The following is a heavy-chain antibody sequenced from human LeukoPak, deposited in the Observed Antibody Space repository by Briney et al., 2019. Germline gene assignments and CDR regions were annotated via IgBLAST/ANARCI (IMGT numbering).Heavy chain of an antibody. CDR1: GYSFTSYW. Sequence: GESLKISCKGPGYSFTSYWIGWVRQMPGKGLEWMGIIYPGDSDTRYSPSFQGQVTISGDKSISTAYLQWSSLKASDTAMYYCASAYCGGDCYSAGGLYYYYGMDVWGQGTTVTVSS. D-gene: IGHD2-21*02. CDR2: IYPGDSDT. V-gene: IGHV5-51*01. J-gene: IGHJ6*02. CDR3: ASAYCGGDCYSAGGLYYYYGMDV.